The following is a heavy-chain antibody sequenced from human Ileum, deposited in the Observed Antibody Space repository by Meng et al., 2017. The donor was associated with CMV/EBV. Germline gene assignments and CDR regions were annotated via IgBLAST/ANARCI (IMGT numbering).Heavy chain of an antibody. V-gene: IGHV1-46*01. CDR2: INPSGDST. Sequence: SVKVSCKASGYTFTSYYIHWVRQAPGQGLEWMGIINPSGDSTSYAQKFQGRVTMTRDTSTSTVYMELNSLRSEDTAVYFCARDLHGMDSGSYLVYWGQGTLVTVSS. CDR1: GYTFTSYY. CDR3: ARDLHGMDSGSYLVY. D-gene: IGHD1-26*01. J-gene: IGHJ4*02.